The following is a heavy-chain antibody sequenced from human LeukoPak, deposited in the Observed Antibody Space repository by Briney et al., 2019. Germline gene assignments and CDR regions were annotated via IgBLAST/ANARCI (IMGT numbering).Heavy chain of an antibody. V-gene: IGHV3-30*04. Sequence: GGSLRLSCAASGFTFSSYAMHWVRQTPGKGLEWVSVISYDGSYKYYADSVKGRFTISRDNSKNTLYLQMNSLRAEDTAVYCCARNRGFSYVYGYFGMDVWGQGTTGTVSS. CDR1: GFTFSSYA. CDR3: ARNRGFSYVYGYFGMDV. D-gene: IGHD5-18*01. CDR2: ISYDGSYK. J-gene: IGHJ6*02.